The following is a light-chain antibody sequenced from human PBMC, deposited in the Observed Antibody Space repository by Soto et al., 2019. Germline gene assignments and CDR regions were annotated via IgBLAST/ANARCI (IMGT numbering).Light chain of an antibody. J-gene: IGLJ3*02. Sequence: QSVLTQPPSASGTLGQRVTISCSGSSSNIGRDYVYWFQQLPGTAPKLLIYTNNQRPSGVPDRFSGSKSGTSASLAISGLRSEDEADYCCAVWDDSLSAWVFGGGTKLTVL. CDR1: SSNIGRDY. V-gene: IGLV1-47*02. CDR2: TNN. CDR3: AVWDDSLSAWV.